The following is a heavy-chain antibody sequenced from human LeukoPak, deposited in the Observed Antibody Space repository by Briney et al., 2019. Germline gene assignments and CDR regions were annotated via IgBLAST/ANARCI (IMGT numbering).Heavy chain of an antibody. D-gene: IGHD2-15*01. CDR1: GGTFSSYA. Sequence: SVKVSCKASGGTFSSYAISWVRQAPGQGLEWMGGIIPIFSTANYAQKFQGRVTITADESTSTAYMELSSLRSEDTAVYYCARDGGRYCSGGSCYSIWGQGTMVTVSS. V-gene: IGHV1-69*13. J-gene: IGHJ3*02. CDR3: ARDGGRYCSGGSCYSI. CDR2: IIPIFSTA.